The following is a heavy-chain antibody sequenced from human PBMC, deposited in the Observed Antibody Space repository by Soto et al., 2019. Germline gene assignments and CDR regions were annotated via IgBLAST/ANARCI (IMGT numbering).Heavy chain of an antibody. CDR3: ARDKVTPGNAFDI. D-gene: IGHD2-15*01. V-gene: IGHV1-69*13. CDR1: GGTFSSYA. J-gene: IGHJ3*02. CDR2: IIPIFGTA. Sequence: SVKVSCKASGGTFSSYAISWVRQAPGQGLEWMGGIIPIFGTANYAQKFQGRVTITADESTSTAYMELSSLRSDDTAVYYCARDKVTPGNAFDIWGQGTMVTVSS.